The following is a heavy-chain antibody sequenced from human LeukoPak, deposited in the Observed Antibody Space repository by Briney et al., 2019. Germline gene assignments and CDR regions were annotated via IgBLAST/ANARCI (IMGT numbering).Heavy chain of an antibody. V-gene: IGHV3-21*01. CDR1: GFTFSSYS. Sequence: GGSLRLSCAASGFTFSSYSMNWVRQAPGKGLEWVSSISSSSSYIYYADSVKGRFTISRDNAKNSLYLQMNSLRAEDTAVYYCARAKALSTAFDIWGQGTMVTVSS. J-gene: IGHJ3*02. CDR2: ISSSSSYI. CDR3: ARAKALSTAFDI.